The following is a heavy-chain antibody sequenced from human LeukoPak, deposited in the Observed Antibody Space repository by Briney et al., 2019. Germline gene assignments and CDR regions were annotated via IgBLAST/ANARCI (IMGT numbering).Heavy chain of an antibody. CDR3: ARHRVTHFDY. V-gene: IGHV3-7*01. D-gene: IGHD2-21*02. CDR2: INQDASET. Sequence: GSLRLSCAASDFTFISNWRSWFRQPPGGGREWVAKINQDASETYYVDSVKGRFSISRDNAKNSLSLQMNSLRAEDTAVYYCARHRVTHFDYWGQGTLVTVSS. CDR1: DFTFISNW. J-gene: IGHJ4*02.